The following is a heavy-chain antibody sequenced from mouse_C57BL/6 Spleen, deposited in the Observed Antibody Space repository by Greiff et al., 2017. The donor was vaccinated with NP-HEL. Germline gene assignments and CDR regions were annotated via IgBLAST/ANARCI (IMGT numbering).Heavy chain of an antibody. CDR2: ISDGGSYT. Sequence: EVKLVESGGGLVKPGGSLKLSCAASGFTFSSYAMSWVRQTPEKRLEWVATISDGGSYTYYPDNVKGRFTISRDNAKNNLYLQMSHLKSEDTAMYYCARDPLYSNYDYWYFDVWGTGTTVTVSS. CDR1: GFTFSSYA. J-gene: IGHJ1*03. V-gene: IGHV5-4*01. D-gene: IGHD2-5*01. CDR3: ARDPLYSNYDYWYFDV.